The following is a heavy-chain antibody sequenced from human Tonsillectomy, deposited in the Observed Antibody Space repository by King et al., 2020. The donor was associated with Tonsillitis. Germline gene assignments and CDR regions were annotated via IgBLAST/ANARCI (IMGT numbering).Heavy chain of an antibody. D-gene: IGHD3-3*01. V-gene: IGHV4-61*02. Sequence: VQLQESGPGLVKPSQTLSLTCTVSGGSISSGSYYWSWIRQPAGKGLEWIGRIYTSGSPNYNPPLNSRVTISVDTSNNQFSLKLSSVTAADTAVYYCARDGAFGVVGAYWGQGTLVTVSS. CDR1: GGSISSGSYY. CDR3: ARDGAFGVVGAY. CDR2: IYTSGSP. J-gene: IGHJ4*02.